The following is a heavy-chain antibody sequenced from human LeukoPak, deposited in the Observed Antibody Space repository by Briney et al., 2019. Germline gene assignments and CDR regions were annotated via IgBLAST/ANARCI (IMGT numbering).Heavy chain of an antibody. CDR1: GYIFTSYW. D-gene: IGHD5-12*01. V-gene: IGHV5-51*01. Sequence: GEPLKISYKGSGYIFTSYWIAWVRQMPGKGLEWMGIIYPGDSDTRYSPSFQGQVTISADKSIGAAYLQWSGLKASDTAIYYCARDTGLRGYPYGGIDYWGQGTLLTVSS. CDR2: IYPGDSDT. CDR3: ARDTGLRGYPYGGIDY. J-gene: IGHJ4*02.